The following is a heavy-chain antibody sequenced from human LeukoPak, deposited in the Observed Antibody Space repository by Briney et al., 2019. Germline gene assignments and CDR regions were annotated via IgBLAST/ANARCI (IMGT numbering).Heavy chain of an antibody. J-gene: IGHJ4*02. Sequence: PGGSLRLSCAASGFTVSSNYMSWVRQAPGKGLEWVSVIYSGGSTYYADSVKGRFTISRDNSKNTLFLQMNGLRAEDTAVYYCARLPSGSYPYFDYWGQGTLVTVSS. CDR3: ARLPSGSYPYFDY. CDR1: GFTVSSNY. V-gene: IGHV3-66*04. D-gene: IGHD1-26*01. CDR2: IYSGGST.